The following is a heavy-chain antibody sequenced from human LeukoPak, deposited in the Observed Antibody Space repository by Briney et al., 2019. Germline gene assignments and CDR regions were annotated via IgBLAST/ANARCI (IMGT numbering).Heavy chain of an antibody. CDR1: GFTFSSYW. Sequence: GGSLRLSCAASGFTFSSYWMSWVRQVPGKGLEWVANIKQDGSEKNYVDSVKGRFTISRDNAKNSVYLQMNSLRAEDTAVYYCARERKSGSPLVWGQGTMVTVSS. CDR3: ARERKSGSPLV. J-gene: IGHJ3*01. V-gene: IGHV3-7*01. D-gene: IGHD3-22*01. CDR2: IKQDGSEK.